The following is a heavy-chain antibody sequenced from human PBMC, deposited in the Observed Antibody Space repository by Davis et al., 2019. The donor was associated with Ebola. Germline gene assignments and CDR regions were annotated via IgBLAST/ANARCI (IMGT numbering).Heavy chain of an antibody. CDR3: AITSKIEYYYYYGMDV. Sequence: MPSETLFLTCAVYGGSFSGYYWSWIRQPPGKGLEWIGEINHSGSTNYNPSLKSRVTISVDTSKNQFSLKLTPVTAADTAVYYCAITSKIEYYYYYGMDVWGQGTTVTVSS. V-gene: IGHV4-34*01. J-gene: IGHJ6*02. CDR2: INHSGST. CDR1: GGSFSGYY. D-gene: IGHD3-22*01.